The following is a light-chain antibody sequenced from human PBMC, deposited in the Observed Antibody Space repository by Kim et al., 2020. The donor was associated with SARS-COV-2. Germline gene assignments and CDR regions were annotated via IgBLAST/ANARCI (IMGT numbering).Light chain of an antibody. CDR1: QDISIS. CDR2: AAS. V-gene: IGKV1-16*01. CDR3: QQFTSYPLT. J-gene: IGKJ4*01. Sequence: DIRMTQSPSSLSASVGDRVTITCRASQDISISLAWFQQKPGIAPKSLIYAASSLHTGVPSRFSGSGSGTDFTLTISSLQTEDFATYFCQQFTSYPLTFGGGTKMDIK.